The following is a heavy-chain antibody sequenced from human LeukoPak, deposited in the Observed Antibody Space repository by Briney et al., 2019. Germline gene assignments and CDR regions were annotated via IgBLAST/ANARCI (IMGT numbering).Heavy chain of an antibody. D-gene: IGHD6-19*01. J-gene: IGHJ5*02. Sequence: LVASVKVSCKASGGTFSSYTISWVRQAPGQGLEWMGGIIPIFGSANYAQKFKGRVTITADESTSTAYMELSSLRSEDTAVYYCARDQGVAVAGTGWPNWFDPWGQGTLVTVSS. CDR3: ARDQGVAVAGTGWPNWFDP. CDR1: GGTFSSYT. V-gene: IGHV1-69*01. CDR2: IIPIFGSA.